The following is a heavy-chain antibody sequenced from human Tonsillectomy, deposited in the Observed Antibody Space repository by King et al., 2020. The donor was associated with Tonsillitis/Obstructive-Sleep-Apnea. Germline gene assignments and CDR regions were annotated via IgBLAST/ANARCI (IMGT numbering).Heavy chain of an antibody. D-gene: IGHD3-22*01. CDR3: TTGLQYNDTSGTFEY. CDR2: IKGKTDDGTT. V-gene: IGHV3-15*07. CDR1: GFTFTNAW. Sequence: VQLVESGGGLVKPGGSLRLSCAASGFTFTNAWMNWVRQAPGKGLEWVGRIKGKTDDGTTDHDAHVKGRFTISRDDSKNTLYLQMNSLKTEDTAAYYCTTGLQYNDTSGTFEYCGQGTLGTVSS. J-gene: IGHJ4*02.